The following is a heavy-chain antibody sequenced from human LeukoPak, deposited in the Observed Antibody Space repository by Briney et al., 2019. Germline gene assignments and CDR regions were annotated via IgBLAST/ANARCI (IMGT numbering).Heavy chain of an antibody. CDR2: IIPIFGTA. CDR1: GATFTSYA. V-gene: IGHV1-69*06. CDR3: ARGPYGDSYWYFDL. D-gene: IGHD4-17*01. Sequence: GSSVTVSFKAAGATFTSYAISWVRQAPGQGIEWMGGIIPIFGTANYAQKFQGRGTITADKSTSTAYMELSSLRSEDTAVYYCARGPYGDSYWYFDLWGRGTLVTVSS. J-gene: IGHJ2*01.